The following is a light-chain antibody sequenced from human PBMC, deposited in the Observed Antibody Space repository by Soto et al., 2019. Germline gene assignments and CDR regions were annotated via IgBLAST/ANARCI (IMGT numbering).Light chain of an antibody. V-gene: IGLV3-21*04. Sequence: SYELTQPPSVSVAPGKTARITCGGKNIGSKSVHWYKQKPGQAPVLVIYYDSDRPSGIPERFSGSNSGNTATLTISRVEAGDEADYYCQVWYSSSDHVVFGGGTKVTVL. CDR1: NIGSKS. CDR2: YDS. CDR3: QVWYSSSDHVV. J-gene: IGLJ2*01.